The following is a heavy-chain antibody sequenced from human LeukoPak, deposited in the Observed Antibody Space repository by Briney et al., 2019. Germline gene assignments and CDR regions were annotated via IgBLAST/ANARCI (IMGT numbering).Heavy chain of an antibody. V-gene: IGHV4-4*02. J-gene: IGHJ4*02. CDR3: ARVAIAAGGTGIDS. CDR1: GGSISSTNW. CDR2: VELSGST. Sequence: PSETLSLTCGVSGGSISSTNWWTWVRQPPGEGLEWIGEVELSGSTYYNPSLKSRVTISVNTSKNQFSLSLTSVTAADTAVYYCARVAIAAGGTGIDSWGQGTLVTVSS. D-gene: IGHD6-13*01.